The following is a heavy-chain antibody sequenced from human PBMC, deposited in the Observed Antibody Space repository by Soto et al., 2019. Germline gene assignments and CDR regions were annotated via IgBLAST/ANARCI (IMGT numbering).Heavy chain of an antibody. CDR1: GFTFSSYA. CDR2: ISYDGSNK. V-gene: IGHV3-30-3*01. CDR3: ANIRSSSSLTPYYYYGMDV. Sequence: GGSLRLSCAASGFTFSSYAMHWVRQAPGKGLEWVAVISYDGSNKYYADSVKGRFTISRDNSKNTLYLQMNSLRAEDTAVYYCANIRSSSSLTPYYYYGMDVWGQGTTVTVSS. J-gene: IGHJ6*02. D-gene: IGHD6-6*01.